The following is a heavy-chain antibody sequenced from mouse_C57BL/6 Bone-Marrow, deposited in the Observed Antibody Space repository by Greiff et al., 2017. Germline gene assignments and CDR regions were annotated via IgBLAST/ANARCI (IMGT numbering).Heavy chain of an antibody. CDR3: TLIYYDYDPGRFAY. V-gene: IGHV14-4*01. D-gene: IGHD2-4*01. CDR2: IDPENGDT. Sequence: EVQLQQSGAELVRPGASVKLSCTASGYTFTDDYMHWVKQRPEQGLEWIGLIDPENGDTKYASKFQGKATITVDTSSNTAYLQLSSLTSEDAAVYYCTLIYYDYDPGRFAYWGQGTMVTVSA. CDR1: GYTFTDDY. J-gene: IGHJ3*01.